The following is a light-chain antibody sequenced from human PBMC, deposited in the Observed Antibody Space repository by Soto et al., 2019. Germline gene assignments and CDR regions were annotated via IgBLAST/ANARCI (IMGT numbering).Light chain of an antibody. J-gene: IGKJ5*01. CDR1: QSVNSR. CDR3: QHYGRSPIT. CDR2: GAS. Sequence: EIVLTQSPGTLSLSPGERATLSCRASQSVNSRLAWYQHKPGQAPRLLISGASSRATGIPDRFSGSGSATYFTLTSSRLEPEDFALYYCQHYGRSPITFGQGTRLEIK. V-gene: IGKV3-20*01.